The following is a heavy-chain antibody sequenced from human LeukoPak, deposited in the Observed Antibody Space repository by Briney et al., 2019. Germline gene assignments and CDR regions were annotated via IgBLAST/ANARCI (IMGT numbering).Heavy chain of an antibody. CDR1: GFTFSSYG. CDR3: AKGETGYCSGGSCYTEY. V-gene: IGHV3-30*18. Sequence: GASLRLSCAASGFTFSSYGMHWVRQAPGKGLEWVAVISYDGSNKYYADYVKGRFTISRDKSKNTLYLQMNSLRAEDTAVYYCAKGETGYCSGGSCYTEYWGQGTLVTVSS. CDR2: ISYDGSNK. D-gene: IGHD2-15*01. J-gene: IGHJ4*02.